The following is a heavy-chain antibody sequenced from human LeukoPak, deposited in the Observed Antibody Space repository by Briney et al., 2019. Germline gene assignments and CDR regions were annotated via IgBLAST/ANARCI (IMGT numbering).Heavy chain of an antibody. D-gene: IGHD3-3*01. CDR3: ATDTLDFWSGHYAFDI. J-gene: IGHJ3*02. CDR2: FDPEDGET. Sequence: ASVKVSCKVSGYTLTELSMHWVRQAPGKGLEWMGGFDPEDGETIYAQKFQGRVTMTEDTSTDTAYMELSSLRSEDTAVYYCATDTLDFWSGHYAFDIWGQGTMVTVSS. V-gene: IGHV1-24*01. CDR1: GYTLTELS.